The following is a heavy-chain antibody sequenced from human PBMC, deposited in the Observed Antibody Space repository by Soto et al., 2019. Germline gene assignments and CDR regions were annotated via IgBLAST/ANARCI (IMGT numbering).Heavy chain of an antibody. V-gene: IGHV4-4*02. CDR3: ARDYGSGSLFTPGGMDV. CDR2: IYHSGST. D-gene: IGHD3-10*01. J-gene: IGHJ6*02. CDR1: GGSIISSNW. Sequence: SETLSLTCVVSGGSIISSNWWSWVRQPPGKGLEWIGEIYHSGSTNYNPSLKSRVTISVDKSKNQFSLKLSSVTAADTAVYYCARDYGSGSLFTPGGMDVWGQGTTVTVSS.